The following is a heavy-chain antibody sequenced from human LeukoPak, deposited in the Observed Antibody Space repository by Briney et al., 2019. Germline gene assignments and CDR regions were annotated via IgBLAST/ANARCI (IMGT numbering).Heavy chain of an antibody. V-gene: IGHV5-51*01. CDR3: ARHRAMARGVIGGMDV. D-gene: IGHD3-10*01. J-gene: IGHJ6*02. CDR1: GYSFTSYW. CDR2: IYPGDSDT. Sequence: GESLKISCKGSGYSFTSYWIGWVRQMPGKGLEWMGIIYPGDSDTRYSPSFQGHVTISADKSISTAYLQWSSLKASDTAMYYCARHRAMARGVIGGMDVWGQGTTVTVSS.